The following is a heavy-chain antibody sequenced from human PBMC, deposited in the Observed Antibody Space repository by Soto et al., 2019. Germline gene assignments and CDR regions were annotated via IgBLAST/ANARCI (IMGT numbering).Heavy chain of an antibody. CDR1: GFIFSSFE. CDR2: ISDGGTTI. D-gene: IGHD3-3*01. CDR3: AREGVSVDAFDV. Sequence: EVQLVESGGGLVQPGGSLRLSCAVSGFIFSSFEMNWVRQAPGKGLEWVSYISDGGTTIYYADSVKGRFTISRDNARISLYLQMSSLRAEDTAVYYCAREGVSVDAFDVWGQGTMVTVSS. V-gene: IGHV3-48*03. J-gene: IGHJ3*01.